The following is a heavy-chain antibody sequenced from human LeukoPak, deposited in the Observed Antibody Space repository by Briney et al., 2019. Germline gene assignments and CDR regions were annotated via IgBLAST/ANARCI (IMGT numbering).Heavy chain of an antibody. J-gene: IGHJ6*03. CDR2: ISWNSDNI. CDR3: VKSGGYYYMDA. CDR1: GSTYHDFA. V-gene: IGHV3-9*01. D-gene: IGHD3-16*01. Sequence: GGSLRLSCVASGSTYHDFAMHWVRQAPGKGLEWVSAISWNSDNIDYADSVKGRFTIYRDNDRNSLYLEMASLRVEDTALYYCVKSGGYYYMDAWGKGTPVTVSS.